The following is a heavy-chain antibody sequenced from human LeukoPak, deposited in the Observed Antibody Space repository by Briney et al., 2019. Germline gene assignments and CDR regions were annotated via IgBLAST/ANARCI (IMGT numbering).Heavy chain of an antibody. V-gene: IGHV3-23*01. CDR2: ISGSGGST. CDR3: ARADIVATGSSGDY. Sequence: PGGSLRLSCAASGFTFSSYAMSWVRQAPGKGLEWVSAISGSGGSTYYADSVKGRFTISRDNSKNTLYLQMNSLRAEDTAVYYCARADIVATGSSGDYWGQGTLVTVSS. D-gene: IGHD5-12*01. J-gene: IGHJ4*02. CDR1: GFTFSSYA.